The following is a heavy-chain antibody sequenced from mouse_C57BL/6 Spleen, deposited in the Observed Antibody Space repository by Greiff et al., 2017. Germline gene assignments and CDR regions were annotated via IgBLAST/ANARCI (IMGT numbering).Heavy chain of an antibody. V-gene: IGHV1-63*01. CDR3: ARGGGDYYAMDY. J-gene: IGHJ4*01. Sequence: VQLQQSGAELVRPGTSVKMSCKASGYTFPNYWIGWAKPRPGHGLEWIGDIYPGGGYTNYNENFKGKATLTADKSSSTAYMQFSSLTSEDSAIYYCARGGGDYYAMDYWGQGTSVTVSS. CDR1: GYTFPNYW. CDR2: IYPGGGYT.